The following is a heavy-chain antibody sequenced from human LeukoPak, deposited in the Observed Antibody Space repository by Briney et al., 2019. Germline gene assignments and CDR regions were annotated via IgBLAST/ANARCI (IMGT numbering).Heavy chain of an antibody. Sequence: GGSLRLSCAASGFTFGSYAISWGRQAPGGGVEWGSTISSSEDYTYYADSVTGRFPISRDNSRNTLYLQMNSLRGGDTAVYYCACGTLTGTYYFDYWGQGTLVTVSS. J-gene: IGHJ4*02. CDR1: GFTFGSYA. V-gene: IGHV3-23*01. CDR3: ACGTLTGTYYFDY. D-gene: IGHD3-9*01. CDR2: ISSSEDYT.